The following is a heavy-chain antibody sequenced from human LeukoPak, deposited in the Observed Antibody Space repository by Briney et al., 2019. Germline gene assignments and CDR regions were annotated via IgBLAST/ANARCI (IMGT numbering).Heavy chain of an antibody. CDR3: ARAPYSSSSVDY. V-gene: IGHV3-23*01. CDR2: ISGSGGST. J-gene: IGHJ4*02. CDR1: GFNFSSYA. D-gene: IGHD6-6*01. Sequence: PGGSLRLSCAASGFNFSSYAMSWVRQAPGKGLEWVSVISGSGGSTYYADSVKGRSTIFRDNSKNTLYLQMNSLRAEDTAVYYCARAPYSSSSVDYWGQGTLVTVSS.